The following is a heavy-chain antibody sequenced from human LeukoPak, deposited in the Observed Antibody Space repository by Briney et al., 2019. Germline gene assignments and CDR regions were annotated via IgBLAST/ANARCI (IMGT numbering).Heavy chain of an antibody. CDR1: GGSFSGYY. D-gene: IGHD2-21*01. CDR2: INHSGST. J-gene: IGHJ4*02. Sequence: SETLSLTCAVYGGSFSGYYWSWIRQPPGKGLEWIGEINHSGSTNYNPSLKSRVTISVDTSKNQFSLKLSSVTAADTAVYYCARDEAPPYCGGDCLYFDYWGQGTLVTVSS. CDR3: ARDEAPPYCGGDCLYFDY. V-gene: IGHV4-34*01.